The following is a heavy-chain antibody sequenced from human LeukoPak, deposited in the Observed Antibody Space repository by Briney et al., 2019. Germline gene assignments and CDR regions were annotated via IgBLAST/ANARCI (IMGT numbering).Heavy chain of an antibody. D-gene: IGHD3-9*01. Sequence: ASETLSLTCTVSGGSISSYYWSWIRQPPGKGLEWIGYIYYSGSTNYNPSLKSRVTISVDTSKNQFSLKLSSVTAADTAVYYCARVGILTGLDYWGQGTLVTVSS. CDR2: IYYSGST. CDR1: GGSISSYY. V-gene: IGHV4-59*01. J-gene: IGHJ4*02. CDR3: ARVGILTGLDY.